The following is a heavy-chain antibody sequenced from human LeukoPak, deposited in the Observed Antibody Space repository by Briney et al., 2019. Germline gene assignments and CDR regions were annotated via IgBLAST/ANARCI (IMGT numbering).Heavy chain of an antibody. Sequence: SQTLSLTCTVSGASISSGRYYWSWFRQHPGKGLEWIGYVSYSGSTYYNPSLKSRVTISVDTSMNQFSLKLTSVTAADTAVYYCARDRHDSSPMDVWGQGTTVTVSS. CDR3: ARDRHDSSPMDV. CDR1: GASISSGRYY. J-gene: IGHJ6*02. V-gene: IGHV4-31*03. CDR2: VSYSGST. D-gene: IGHD3-3*01.